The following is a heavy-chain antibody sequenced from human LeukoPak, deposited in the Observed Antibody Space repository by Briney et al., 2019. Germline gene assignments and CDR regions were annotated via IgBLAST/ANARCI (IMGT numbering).Heavy chain of an antibody. D-gene: IGHD3-22*01. CDR1: GFIFSTYA. CDR2: ISCDGRNK. J-gene: IGHJ4*02. V-gene: IGHV3-30*04. Sequence: GRSLRLSCAASGFIFSTYAIHWVRQAPGEGLEWVAVISCDGRNKYYADSVKGRFSISRDNSKNTLSLQMNSLRPEDTALYYCARDVSHYDRSGYSLDYWGQGTLVTVSS. CDR3: ARDVSHYDRSGYSLDY.